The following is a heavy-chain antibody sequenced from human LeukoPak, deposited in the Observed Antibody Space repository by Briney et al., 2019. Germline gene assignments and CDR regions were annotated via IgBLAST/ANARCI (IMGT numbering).Heavy chain of an antibody. CDR3: ARDAAAAGPFDY. CDR2: ISTYNGHT. Sequence: ASVKVSCKASGYTFTSYGISWVRQAPGQGLEWMGWISTYNGHTYYAQKLQGRVTMTTETSTSTAYMELRSLRSDDTAVDYCARDAAAAGPFDYWGQGTVVTVSS. CDR1: GYTFTSYG. V-gene: IGHV1-18*01. J-gene: IGHJ4*02. D-gene: IGHD6-13*01.